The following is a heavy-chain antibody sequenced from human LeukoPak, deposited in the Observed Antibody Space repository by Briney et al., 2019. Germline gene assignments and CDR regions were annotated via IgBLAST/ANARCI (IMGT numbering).Heavy chain of an antibody. J-gene: IGHJ5*02. D-gene: IGHD5-12*01. CDR3: ARGTIVATIFWFDP. Sequence: SETLSLTCTVSGGSVSSGSYYWSWIRQPPGKGLEWIGYIYYSGSTNYNPSLKSRVTISVDTSKNQFSLKLSSATAADTAVYYCARGTIVATIFWFDPWGQGTLVTVSS. V-gene: IGHV4-61*01. CDR1: GGSVSSGSYY. CDR2: IYYSGST.